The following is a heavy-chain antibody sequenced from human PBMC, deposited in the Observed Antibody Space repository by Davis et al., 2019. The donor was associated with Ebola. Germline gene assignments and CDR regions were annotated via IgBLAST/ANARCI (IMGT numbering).Heavy chain of an antibody. CDR2: ISSHSGNT. CDR1: GYTFKNYA. CDR3: AANDHKSSGYSDY. J-gene: IGHJ4*02. V-gene: IGHV1-18*01. Sequence: ASVKVSCKASGYTFKNYAISWVRQAPGQGLEWMGWISSHSGNTMYAQKVQDRVTMTTDTSTSTTYMELRSLRSDDTAVYYCAANDHKSSGYSDYWGQGTVVSVSS. D-gene: IGHD3-22*01.